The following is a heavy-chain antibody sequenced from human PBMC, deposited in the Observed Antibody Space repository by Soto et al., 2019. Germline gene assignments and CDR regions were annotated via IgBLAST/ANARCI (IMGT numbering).Heavy chain of an antibody. V-gene: IGHV3-NL1*01. CDR2: IGEGGFST. Sequence: GGSLRLSCVASGFRFNNYGMHWVRQAPGKGLEWVSVIGEGGFSTQYAASVKGRFTISRDNSKNMLYLQMNSLRSDDTAVYYCARDSITRVSSDVPGMDVWGQGTTVTVSS. CDR1: GFRFNNYG. J-gene: IGHJ6*02. CDR3: ARDSITRVSSDVPGMDV. D-gene: IGHD3-16*01.